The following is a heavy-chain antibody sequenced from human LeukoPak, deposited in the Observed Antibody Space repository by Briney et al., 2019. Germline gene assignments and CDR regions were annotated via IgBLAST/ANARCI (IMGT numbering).Heavy chain of an antibody. J-gene: IGHJ5*02. CDR1: GFTFSSYA. Sequence: GGSLRLSCAASGFTFSSYAMHWVRQAPGKGLEWVAVISHDGSNKYYADSVKGRFTISRDNSKNTLYLQMNSLRAEDTAVYYCARSYIAAAGTRWFDPWGQGTLVTVSS. V-gene: IGHV3-30-3*01. CDR3: ARSYIAAAGTRWFDP. D-gene: IGHD6-13*01. CDR2: ISHDGSNK.